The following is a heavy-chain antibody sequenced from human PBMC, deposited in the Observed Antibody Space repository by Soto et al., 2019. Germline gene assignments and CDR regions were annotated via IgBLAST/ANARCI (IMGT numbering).Heavy chain of an antibody. Sequence: SETLSLTCAVAGGSISSGGYSWNWIRQPPGKGLEWIGYIYQSGSTYYNPSLKSRVTISVDRSKNQFSLNLTSVTAADMAVYYCARTEVPESSSWHPCDPWGQGTLVTVS. CDR2: IYQSGST. CDR3: ARTEVPESSSWHPCDP. J-gene: IGHJ5*02. V-gene: IGHV4-30-2*01. D-gene: IGHD6-13*01. CDR1: GGSISSGGYS.